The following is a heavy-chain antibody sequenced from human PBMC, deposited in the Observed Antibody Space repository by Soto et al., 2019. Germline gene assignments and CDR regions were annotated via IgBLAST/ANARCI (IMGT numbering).Heavy chain of an antibody. CDR3: AKWLNYGMAV. D-gene: IGHD3-10*01. CDR1: GFTFSIYG. J-gene: IGHJ6*02. CDR2: IWYDGTNK. V-gene: IGHV3-33*06. Sequence: GGSLGLSCAASGFTFSIYGMHWVRQAPGKGLEWVAAIWYDGTNKYYGDSVKGRFTISRDNSKNTLYLQMNSLRAEDTAVYYCAKWLNYGMAVWGQGPTVTVS.